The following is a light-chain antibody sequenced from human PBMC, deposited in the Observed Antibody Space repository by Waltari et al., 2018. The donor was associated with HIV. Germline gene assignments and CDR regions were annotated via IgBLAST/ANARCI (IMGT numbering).Light chain of an antibody. V-gene: IGKV1-39*01. Sequence: DIEMTQSPASLSASVGDRVTINCRASQNIGTQLQWYQQKPGKAPDLLIYGASNLQRGVPLRFSGGGSGTDVTLTINGVQHEDFATYYCQQSTSPPVTFGGGTKVDFK. J-gene: IGKJ4*01. CDR1: QNIGTQ. CDR3: QQSTSPPVT. CDR2: GAS.